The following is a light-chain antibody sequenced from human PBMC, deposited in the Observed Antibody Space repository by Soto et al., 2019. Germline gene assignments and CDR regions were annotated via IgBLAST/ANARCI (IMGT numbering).Light chain of an antibody. CDR1: QSVGYW. V-gene: IGKV1-5*01. Sequence: IQMTQSPSTLSASVGDRVTITCRASQSVGYWLAWYQQKPGKAPQFLIYDASNLHDGVPSRFSGSGSGTEFTLTSSGLQPDDFASDYCQQYYSYWTFGQGTKVEV. J-gene: IGKJ1*01. CDR2: DAS. CDR3: QQYYSYWT.